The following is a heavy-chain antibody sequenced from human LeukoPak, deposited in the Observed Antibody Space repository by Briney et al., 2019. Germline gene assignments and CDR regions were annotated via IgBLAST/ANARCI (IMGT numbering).Heavy chain of an antibody. CDR3: AKAHVDTAMVTD. CDR1: GFTFSSYA. Sequence: GGSLRLSCAASGFTFSSYAMHWVRQAPGKGLEWVAFIRYDGSNKYYAGSVKGRFTISRDNSKNTLYLQMNSLRAEDTAVYYCAKAHVDTAMVTDWGQGTLVTVSS. CDR2: IRYDGSNK. D-gene: IGHD5-18*01. J-gene: IGHJ4*02. V-gene: IGHV3-30*02.